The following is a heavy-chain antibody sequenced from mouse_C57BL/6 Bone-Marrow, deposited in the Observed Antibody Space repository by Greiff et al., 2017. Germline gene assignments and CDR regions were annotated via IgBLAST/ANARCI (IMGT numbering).Heavy chain of an antibody. D-gene: IGHD1-1*01. CDR2: ILPGSGSP. J-gene: IGHJ1*03. CDR1: GYTFTGYW. V-gene: IGHV1-9*01. Sequence: QVQLKESGAELMKPGASVKLSCKATGYTFTGYWIEWVKQRPGHGLEWIGEILPGSGSPNYNAKFKGKATFTADTSSNTAYMQLSSLTTEDSAIYYCARYLPSSSTDWYFDVWGTGTTVTVSS. CDR3: ARYLPSSSTDWYFDV.